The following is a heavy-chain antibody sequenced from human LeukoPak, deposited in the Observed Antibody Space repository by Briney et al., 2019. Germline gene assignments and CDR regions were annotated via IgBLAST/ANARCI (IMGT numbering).Heavy chain of an antibody. CDR3: ARDSRYCSSTSCPRVFDY. D-gene: IGHD2-2*01. CDR2: IIPILGIA. Sequence: GASVKVSCKASGGTFSSYTISWVRQAPGQGLEWMGRIIPILGIANYAQKFQGRVTITADKSTSTAYMELSSLRSEDTAVYYCARDSRYCSSTSCPRVFDYWDQGTLVTVSS. CDR1: GGTFSSYT. V-gene: IGHV1-69*04. J-gene: IGHJ4*02.